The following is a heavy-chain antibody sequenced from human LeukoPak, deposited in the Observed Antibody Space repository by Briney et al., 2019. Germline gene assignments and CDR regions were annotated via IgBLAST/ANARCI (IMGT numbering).Heavy chain of an antibody. J-gene: IGHJ5*02. D-gene: IGHD3-10*01. CDR3: ARDSYQDYYGRFDP. CDR2: IWNDGNNK. Sequence: GSLRLSCAASGFSFSNHGTHWVRQAPGKRLEWVAVIWNDGNNKRYANSVNGRFTISRDNSENTLYLQMNGLTAEDTAMYYCARDSYQDYYGRFDPWGQGTLVIVSS. CDR1: GFSFSNHG. V-gene: IGHV3-33*01.